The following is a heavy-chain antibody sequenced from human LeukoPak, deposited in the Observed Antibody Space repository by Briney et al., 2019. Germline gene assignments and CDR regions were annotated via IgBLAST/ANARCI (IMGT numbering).Heavy chain of an antibody. CDR3: ARDYSDSSGYYPY. J-gene: IGHJ4*02. D-gene: IGHD3-22*01. CDR2: IYYSGST. CDR1: GGSISSSSYY. Sequence: SETLSLTCTVSGGSISSSSYYWGWIRQPPGKGLEWIGSIYYSGSTYYNPSLKSRVTISVDTSKNQFSLKLSSVTAADTAVYYCARDYSDSSGYYPYLGQGTLVTVSS. V-gene: IGHV4-39*07.